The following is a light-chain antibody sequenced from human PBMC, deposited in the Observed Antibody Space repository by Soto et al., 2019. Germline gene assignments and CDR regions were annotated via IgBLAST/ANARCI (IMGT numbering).Light chain of an antibody. J-gene: IGLJ2*01. Sequence: SYELTQPPSVSVSPGQTATITCSGYNLGDKYACWYQQRAGQSPMLIMYKDNNRPSGIPARFSGSNSGNTATLTISGTQPVDEADYYCQAWDRGTVVFGGGTKVTVL. V-gene: IGLV3-1*01. CDR3: QAWDRGTVV. CDR2: KDN. CDR1: NLGDKY.